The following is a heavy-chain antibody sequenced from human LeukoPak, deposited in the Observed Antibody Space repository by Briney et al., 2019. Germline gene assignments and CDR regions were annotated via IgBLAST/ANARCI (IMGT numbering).Heavy chain of an antibody. CDR2: ISYDGSNK. D-gene: IGHD5-18*01. V-gene: IGHV3-30-3*01. J-gene: IGHJ4*02. CDR3: ARGGTAMVSPIDDY. Sequence: PGGSLRLSCAASGFTFSSYAMHWVRQAPGKGLEWVAVISYDGSNKYYADSVKGRFTISRDNSKNTLYLQMNSLRAEDTAVYYCARGGTAMVSPIDDYWGQGTLVTVSS. CDR1: GFTFSSYA.